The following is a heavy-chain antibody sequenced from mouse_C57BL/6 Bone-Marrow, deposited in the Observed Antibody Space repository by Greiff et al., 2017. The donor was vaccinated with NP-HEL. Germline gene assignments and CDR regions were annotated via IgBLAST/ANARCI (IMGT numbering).Heavy chain of an antibody. CDR1: GYAFSSSW. V-gene: IGHV1-82*01. J-gene: IGHJ4*01. CDR3: ARPYAMDY. CDR2: IYPGDGDT. Sequence: QVQLKESGPELVKPGASVKISCKASGYAFSSSWMNWVKQRPGKGLEWIGRIYPGDGDTNYNGKFKGKATLTADKSSSTAYMQLSSLTSEDSAVYFCARPYAMDYWGQGTSVTVSS.